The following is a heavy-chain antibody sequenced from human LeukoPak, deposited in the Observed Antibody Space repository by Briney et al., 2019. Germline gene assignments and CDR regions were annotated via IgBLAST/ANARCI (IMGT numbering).Heavy chain of an antibody. J-gene: IGHJ5*02. D-gene: IGHD2-15*01. Sequence: SETLSLTCAVYGGSFSGYYWSWIRQPPGKGLEWIGEINHSGSTNYNPSLKSRVTISVDTSKNQFSLKLSSVTAADTAVYYCARARYCSGGSCFPRYWFDPWGQGTLVTVSS. CDR1: GGSFSGYY. CDR2: INHSGST. CDR3: ARARYCSGGSCFPRYWFDP. V-gene: IGHV4-34*01.